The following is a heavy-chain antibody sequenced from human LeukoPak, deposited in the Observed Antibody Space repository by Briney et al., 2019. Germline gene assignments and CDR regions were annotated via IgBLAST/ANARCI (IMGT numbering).Heavy chain of an antibody. CDR1: GGSFSGYY. Sequence: SETLSLTCAVYGGSFSGYYWSWIRQPPGKGLEWIGEINHSGSTNYNPSLKSRVTIPVDTSKNQFSLKLSSVTAADTAVYYCASIWGVDYWGQGTLVTVSS. J-gene: IGHJ4*02. V-gene: IGHV4-34*01. D-gene: IGHD3-10*01. CDR2: INHSGST. CDR3: ASIWGVDY.